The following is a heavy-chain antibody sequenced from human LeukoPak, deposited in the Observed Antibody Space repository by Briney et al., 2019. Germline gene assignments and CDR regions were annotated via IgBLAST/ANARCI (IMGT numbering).Heavy chain of an antibody. Sequence: SETLSLTCTVSGGSISSHYWSWIRQPPGKGLEWIGYIYYSGSTNYNPSLKSRVTISVDTSKNQFSLKLSSVTAADTAVYYCARASVGRGGTIFGVVSVDPWGQGTLVTVSS. J-gene: IGHJ5*02. V-gene: IGHV4-59*11. CDR1: GGSISSHY. CDR3: ARASVGRGGTIFGVVSVDP. CDR2: IYYSGST. D-gene: IGHD3-3*01.